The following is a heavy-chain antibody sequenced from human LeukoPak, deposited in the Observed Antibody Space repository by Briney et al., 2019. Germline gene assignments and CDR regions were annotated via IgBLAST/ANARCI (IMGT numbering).Heavy chain of an antibody. CDR2: IYYSGST. D-gene: IGHD6-19*01. CDR1: GDSIINTNYY. CDR3: ARASTRSAEFDY. Sequence: PSETLSLTCTVSGDSIINTNYYWGWIRQPPGKGLEWIGSIYYSGSTYYNPSLKSRVTISVDTSKNQFSLKLSSVTAADTAVYYCARASTRSAEFDYWGQGTLVTVSS. V-gene: IGHV4-39*07. J-gene: IGHJ4*02.